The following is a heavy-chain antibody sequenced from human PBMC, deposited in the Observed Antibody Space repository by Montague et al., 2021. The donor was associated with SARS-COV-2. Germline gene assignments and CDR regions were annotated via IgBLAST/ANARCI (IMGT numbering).Heavy chain of an antibody. D-gene: IGHD3-16*02. CDR3: ARSRSVLIESDLVV. J-gene: IGHJ3*01. CDR1: GFSFRSYG. Sequence: SLRLSCAASGFSFRSYGMYWVRQVPGKGLEWVAVVWFDGSSKFYPDSVKGRFTISRDNSKNILYLQMNNLTAKDTAVYYCARSRSVLIESDLVVWGQGTMITVSS. V-gene: IGHV3-33*07. CDR2: VWFDGSSK.